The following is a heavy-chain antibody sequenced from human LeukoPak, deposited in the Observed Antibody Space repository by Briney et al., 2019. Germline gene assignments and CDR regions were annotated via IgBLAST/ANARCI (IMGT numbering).Heavy chain of an antibody. CDR1: GFTFSSYG. CDR3: ASGPNGVWPYYYYGMDV. J-gene: IGHJ6*02. Sequence: PGGSLRLSCAASGFTFSSYGMHWVRQAPGKGLEWVAVIWYDGSNKYYADSVKGRFTISRDNSKNTLYLQMNSLRAEDTAVYYCASGPNGVWPYYYYGMDVWGQGTTVTVSS. D-gene: IGHD2-8*01. CDR2: IWYDGSNK. V-gene: IGHV3-33*08.